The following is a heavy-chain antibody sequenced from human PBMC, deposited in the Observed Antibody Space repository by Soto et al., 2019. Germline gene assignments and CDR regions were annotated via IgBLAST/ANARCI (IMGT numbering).Heavy chain of an antibody. CDR3: AKDTYYHDSSGYYTFDY. Sequence: PGGSLRLSCSVSGFTFSSHAMHWVRQAPGKGLEWVALISSDGSNKFYVDPVKGRFTISRDNSKNTVDLQMNSLRVEDTAVFYCAKDTYYHDSSGYYTFDYWGQGTLVTVSS. D-gene: IGHD3-22*01. V-gene: IGHV3-30-3*01. CDR1: GFTFSSHA. CDR2: ISSDGSNK. J-gene: IGHJ4*02.